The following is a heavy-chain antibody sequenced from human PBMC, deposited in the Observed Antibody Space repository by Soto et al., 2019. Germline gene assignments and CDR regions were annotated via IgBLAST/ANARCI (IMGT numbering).Heavy chain of an antibody. Sequence: ASVKVSCKASGYTFTGYYMHWVRQAPGQGLEWMGWINPNSGGTNYAQKFQGWVTMTRDTSISTAYMELSRLRSDDTAVYYCARDSIVGATTGGIDYWGQGTLVTVSS. CDR1: GYTFTGYY. CDR2: INPNSGGT. V-gene: IGHV1-2*04. CDR3: ARDSIVGATTGGIDY. J-gene: IGHJ4*02. D-gene: IGHD1-26*01.